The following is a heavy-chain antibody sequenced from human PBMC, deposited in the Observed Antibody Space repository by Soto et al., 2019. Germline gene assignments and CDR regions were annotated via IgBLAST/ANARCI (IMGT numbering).Heavy chain of an antibody. V-gene: IGHV3-33*01. Sequence: QVQVVESGGGVVQPGRSLRLSCVASGFTFSNFGMHWVRQAPGKGLEWVAVIWHDGKNKYYADSAKGRFTVSRDNSKNTLYLQMNSLTAEDTAVYYCARAPRQDEAMDYWGQGTLVTVSS. J-gene: IGHJ4*02. CDR1: GFTFSNFG. CDR2: IWHDGKNK. CDR3: ARAPRQDEAMDY.